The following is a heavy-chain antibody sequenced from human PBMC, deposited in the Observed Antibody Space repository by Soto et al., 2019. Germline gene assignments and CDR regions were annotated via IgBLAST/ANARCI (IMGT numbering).Heavy chain of an antibody. Sequence: ASVKVSCKVSGYTLTELSMHWVRQAPGKGLEWMGGFDPEDGETIYAQKFQGRVTMTEYTSTDTAYVELSSLRSEDTALYYCATAYCSSTSCYHGDSWFDPWGQGTLVTVSS. D-gene: IGHD2-2*01. V-gene: IGHV1-24*01. CDR3: ATAYCSSTSCYHGDSWFDP. CDR2: FDPEDGET. CDR1: GYTLTELS. J-gene: IGHJ5*02.